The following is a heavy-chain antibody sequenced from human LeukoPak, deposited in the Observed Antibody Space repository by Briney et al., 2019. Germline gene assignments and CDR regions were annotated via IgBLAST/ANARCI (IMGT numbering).Heavy chain of an antibody. CDR1: GFTFSSYG. D-gene: IGHD3-22*01. V-gene: IGHV3-30*02. CDR3: AKDYDREDYYYYYMDV. Sequence: PGGSLRLSCAASGFTFSSYGMHWVRQAPGKGLEWVAFIRYDGSNKYYADSVKGRFTISRDNSKNTLYLQMNSLRAEDTAVYYCAKDYDREDYYYYYMDVWGKGTTVTVSS. J-gene: IGHJ6*03. CDR2: IRYDGSNK.